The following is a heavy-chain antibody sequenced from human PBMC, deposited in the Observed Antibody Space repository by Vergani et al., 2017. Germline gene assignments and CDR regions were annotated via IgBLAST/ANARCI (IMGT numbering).Heavy chain of an antibody. V-gene: IGHV4-59*11. CDR3: GRVADFYGLGSRLLDL. Sequence: QVRLQESGPGLVKPSETLSLTCSVSGGSMSGQYWSWIRQPPGKELEWIGYMYHSGSTNYNPSLETRVTISGDTSKNQFSLKLNSVTAADTAVYYCGRVADFYGLGSRLLDLWGQGILVTVSS. J-gene: IGHJ5*02. CDR1: GGSMSGQY. CDR2: MYHSGST. D-gene: IGHD3-10*01.